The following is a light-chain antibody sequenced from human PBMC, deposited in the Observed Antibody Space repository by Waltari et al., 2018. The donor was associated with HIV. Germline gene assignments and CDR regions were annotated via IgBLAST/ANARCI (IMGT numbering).Light chain of an antibody. J-gene: IGLJ1*01. CDR1: SSDLGAYNY. CDR3: SSYAGSNNPYV. CDR2: DVS. Sequence: QSALTQPPSASGSPGQSVTISCTGNSSDLGAYNYVSWYQQHPDKAPKLMIYDVSKRPSGVPDRFSGSKSGNTASLTVSGLQTEDEADYYCSSYAGSNNPYVFGTGTKVTVL. V-gene: IGLV2-8*01.